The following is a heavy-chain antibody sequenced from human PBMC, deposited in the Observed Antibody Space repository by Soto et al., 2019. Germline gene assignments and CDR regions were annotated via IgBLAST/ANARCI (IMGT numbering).Heavy chain of an antibody. CDR2: IYYSGST. J-gene: IGHJ6*02. Sequence: SETLSLTCTVSGGSISSYYWSWIRQPPGKGLEWIGYIYYSGSTNYNPSLKSRVTISVDTSKNQFSLKLSSVTAADTAVYYCARGGHSSSYYYYYGMDVWGQGTTVTVSS. D-gene: IGHD6-13*01. CDR1: GGSISSYY. CDR3: ARGGHSSSYYYYYGMDV. V-gene: IGHV4-59*12.